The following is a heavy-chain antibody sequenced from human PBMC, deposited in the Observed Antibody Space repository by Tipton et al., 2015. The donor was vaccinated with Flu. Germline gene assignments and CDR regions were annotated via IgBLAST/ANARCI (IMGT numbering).Heavy chain of an antibody. CDR1: GGSIGFTTYY. CDR3: ARLSLSFNAFDI. CDR2: VYYTGGT. Sequence: LRLSCTVSGGSIGFTTYYWGWIRQPPGKGLEYIGSVYYTGGTYFNPSLKSRVTVSIDTSKKQFSLKLNSVTAADTAVYYCARLSLSFNAFDIWGQGTTVIVSS. J-gene: IGHJ3*02. V-gene: IGHV4-39*07. D-gene: IGHD2/OR15-2a*01.